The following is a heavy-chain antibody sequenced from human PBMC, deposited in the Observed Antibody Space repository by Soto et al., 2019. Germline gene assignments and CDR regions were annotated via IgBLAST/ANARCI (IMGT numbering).Heavy chain of an antibody. Sequence: PSETLSLTCAVSGYSISSGYYWGWIRQPPGKGLEWIWSIYHSGSTYYNPSLKSRVTISVDTSKNQFSLKLSSVTAADTAVYYCARAAITMIRDNWFDPWGQGTLVPVSS. CDR1: GYSISSGYY. J-gene: IGHJ5*02. D-gene: IGHD3-10*01. CDR2: IYHSGST. V-gene: IGHV4-38-2*01. CDR3: ARAAITMIRDNWFDP.